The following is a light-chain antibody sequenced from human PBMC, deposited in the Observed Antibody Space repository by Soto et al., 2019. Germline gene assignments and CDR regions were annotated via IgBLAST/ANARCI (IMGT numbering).Light chain of an antibody. J-gene: IGLJ1*01. Sequence: QSAMTQPPSVSAAPGQKVTISCSGSSSNIGGNSVSRYQQLPGTAPKLLIYDDNKRPSGIPDRFSGSKSGTSATLGITGFQTGDEADYYCGSWDSSLSAYVFGTGTKLTVL. CDR1: SSNIGGNS. CDR2: DDN. CDR3: GSWDSSLSAYV. V-gene: IGLV1-51*01.